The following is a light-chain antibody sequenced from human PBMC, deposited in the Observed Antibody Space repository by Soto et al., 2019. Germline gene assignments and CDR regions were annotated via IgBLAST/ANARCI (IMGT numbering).Light chain of an antibody. CDR2: EVT. V-gene: IGLV2-14*01. J-gene: IGLJ1*01. Sequence: QSALTQPASVSGSPGQSITISCTGTSNDVGAYDYVSWYQQHPGKAPKLIIYEVTYRPSGVSNRFSGSKSGNTASLTVSGLQADDEAHYYCSSYAGSNNFVFGTGTKVTVL. CDR1: SNDVGAYDY. CDR3: SSYAGSNNFV.